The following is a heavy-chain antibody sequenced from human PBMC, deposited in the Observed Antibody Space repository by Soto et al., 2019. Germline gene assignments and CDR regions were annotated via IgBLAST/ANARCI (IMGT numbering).Heavy chain of an antibody. V-gene: IGHV3-9*01. CDR1: GFTFDDYA. J-gene: IGHJ6*02. CDR2: LSWNGVTI. Sequence: EVQLVESGGDLVQPGRSLRLSCAASGFTFDDYAMHWVRQVPGKGLQWVSGLSWNGVTIGYAASVKGRFTISRDNAKRSLYLQMNGLRPDGPALYYCAATRAYESSVYSGFHYGMDVWGLETTVAVSS. D-gene: IGHD3-22*01. CDR3: AATRAYESSVYSGFHYGMDV.